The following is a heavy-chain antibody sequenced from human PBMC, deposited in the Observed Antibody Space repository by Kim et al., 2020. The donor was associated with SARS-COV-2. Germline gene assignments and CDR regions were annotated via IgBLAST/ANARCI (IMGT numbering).Heavy chain of an antibody. J-gene: IGHJ4*02. CDR2: ISYDGSNK. V-gene: IGHV3-30*18. CDR3: AKDGGLGYCSGGSCYPDY. D-gene: IGHD2-15*01. Sequence: GGSLRLSCAASGFTFSSYGMHWVRQAPGKGLEWVAVISYDGSNKYYADSVKGRFTISRDNSKNTLYLQMNSLRAEDTAVYYCAKDGGLGYCSGGSCYPDYGGQGTLVTVSS. CDR1: GFTFSSYG.